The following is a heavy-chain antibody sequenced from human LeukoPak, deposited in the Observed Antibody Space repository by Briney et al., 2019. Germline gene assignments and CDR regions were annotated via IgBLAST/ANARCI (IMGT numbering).Heavy chain of an antibody. J-gene: IGHJ5*02. CDR3: ARDTPHYDSRSASAPTWFH. CDR2: IYYSGST. Sequence: SETLSLTCTVSGGSISSSSYYWSWIRQPPGKGLEWIGYIYYSGSTYYNPSPKSRVTISVDTSKNQFSLKLSSVTAADTAVYYCARDTPHYDSRSASAPTWFH. V-gene: IGHV4-30-4*01. D-gene: IGHD3-22*01. CDR1: GGSISSSSYY.